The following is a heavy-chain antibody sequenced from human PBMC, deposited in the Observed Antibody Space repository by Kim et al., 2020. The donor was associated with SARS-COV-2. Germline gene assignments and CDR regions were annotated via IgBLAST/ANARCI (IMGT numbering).Heavy chain of an antibody. Sequence: GGSLRLSCAASGFTFSSYSMNWVRQAPGKGLEWVSSISSSSSYIYYADSVKGRFTISRDNAKNSLYLQTNSLRAEDTAVYYCARGFDMIVVEYYFDYWGQGTLVTVSS. CDR1: GFTFSSYS. V-gene: IGHV3-21*01. CDR3: ARGFDMIVVEYYFDY. CDR2: ISSSSSYI. D-gene: IGHD3-22*01. J-gene: IGHJ4*02.